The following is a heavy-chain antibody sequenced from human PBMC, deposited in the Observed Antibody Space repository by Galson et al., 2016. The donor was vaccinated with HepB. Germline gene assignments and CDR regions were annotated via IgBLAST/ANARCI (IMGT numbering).Heavy chain of an antibody. CDR3: TSGVETAGNFDY. J-gene: IGHJ4*02. D-gene: IGHD5-18*01. Sequence: QSGAEVKKPGESLKISCYHSGYRFTSSWIGGVRQMPGKGLEWMGTIYLGDFDTRYSPSFQGQVTISVDKSISTAFLQWSSLNASDSAMYYCTSGVETAGNFDYWGQGTLVTVSS. V-gene: IGHV5-51*01. CDR1: GYRFTSSW. CDR2: IYLGDFDT.